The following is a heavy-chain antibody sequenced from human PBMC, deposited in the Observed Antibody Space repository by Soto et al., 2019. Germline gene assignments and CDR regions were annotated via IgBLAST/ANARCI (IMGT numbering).Heavy chain of an antibody. D-gene: IGHD2-15*01. CDR1: GFNFSSYA. CDR2: ISGSGGST. CDR3: AKDYVVVVAATPGSWFDP. Sequence: SLRISCAASGFNFSSYAMSSVRQAPGKGLEWVSAISGSGGSTYYADSVKGRFTISRDNSKNTLYLQMNSLRAEDTAVYYCAKDYVVVVAATPGSWFDPWGQGT. J-gene: IGHJ5*02. V-gene: IGHV3-23*01.